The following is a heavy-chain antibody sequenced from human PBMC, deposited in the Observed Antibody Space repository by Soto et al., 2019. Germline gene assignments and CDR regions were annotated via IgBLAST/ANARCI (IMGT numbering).Heavy chain of an antibody. CDR3: ARACPYYDILTGYYAHCYFDY. D-gene: IGHD3-9*01. CDR1: GGSISSYY. CDR2: IYYSGST. J-gene: IGHJ4*02. Sequence: SETLSLTCTVSGGSISSYYWSWIRQPPGKGLEWIGYIYYSGSTNYNPSLKSRVTISVDTSKNQFSLKLSSVTAADTAVYYCARACPYYDILTGYYAHCYFDYWGQGTLVTVSS. V-gene: IGHV4-59*01.